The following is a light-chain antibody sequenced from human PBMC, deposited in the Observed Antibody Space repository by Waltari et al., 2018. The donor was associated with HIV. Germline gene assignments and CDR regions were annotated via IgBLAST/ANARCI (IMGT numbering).Light chain of an antibody. CDR3: CSYAGSSTWV. CDR2: DVI. J-gene: IGLJ3*02. Sequence: QSALTQPASVSGSPGQSITISCTGTSSDVGGYNLVSWYQQHPCKAPKLMIHDVIKRPSGVSTRFSGSKSGNTASMTISGLQADDEADYYCCSYAGSSTWVFGGGTKLTVL. CDR1: SSDVGGYNL. V-gene: IGLV2-23*02.